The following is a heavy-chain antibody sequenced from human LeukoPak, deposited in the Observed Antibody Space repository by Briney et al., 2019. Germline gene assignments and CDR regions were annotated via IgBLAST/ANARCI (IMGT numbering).Heavy chain of an antibody. CDR3: AKGLYSKDGSGFPA. V-gene: IGHV3-30*02. CDR2: IRYDETNK. CDR1: GFTFSSYG. D-gene: IGHD3-22*01. J-gene: IGHJ5*02. Sequence: PGGSLRLSCAASGFTFSSYGMHWVRQAPGKGPEWVAFIRYDETNKYYADSVKGRFTIPRDNSKNTLYLQMNSLRAEDTAVYYCAKGLYSKDGSGFPAWGQGTLITVSS.